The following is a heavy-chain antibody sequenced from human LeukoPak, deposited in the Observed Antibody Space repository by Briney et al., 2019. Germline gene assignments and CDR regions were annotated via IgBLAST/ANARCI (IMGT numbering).Heavy chain of an antibody. Sequence: ASVKVSCKASGYTFTSYDINWVRQATGQGLEWMGWMNPNSGNTGYAQKFQGRVTMTRNTSISTAYMELSSLRSEDTAVYYCARGPIVAVRRPFYYFDYWGQGTLVTVSS. D-gene: IGHD2-21*01. CDR2: MNPNSGNT. J-gene: IGHJ4*02. V-gene: IGHV1-8*01. CDR1: GYTFTSYD. CDR3: ARGPIVAVRRPFYYFDY.